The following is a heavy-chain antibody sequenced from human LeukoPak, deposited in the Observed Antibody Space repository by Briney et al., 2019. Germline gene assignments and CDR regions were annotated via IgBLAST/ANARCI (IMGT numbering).Heavy chain of an antibody. D-gene: IGHD3-10*01. J-gene: IGHJ4*02. CDR2: ISSNGGST. V-gene: IGHV3-64*01. CDR3: AVMVRGVIC. CDR1: GFTFSSYA. Sequence: GGSLRLSCAASGFTFSSYAMHWVRQAPGKGLEYVSAISSNGGSTHYANSVKGRFTISRDNSKNTLYLQMGSLRAEDMAVYYCAVMVRGVICWGQGTLVTVSS.